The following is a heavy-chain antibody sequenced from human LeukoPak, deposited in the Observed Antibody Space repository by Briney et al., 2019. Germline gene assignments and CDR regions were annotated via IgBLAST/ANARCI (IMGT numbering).Heavy chain of an antibody. Sequence: ASVKVSCKASGYTFTSYGISWVRQAPGQGLEWMGWISAYNGNTNYAQKLQGRVTMTTDTSTSTAYMELRSLRSDDTAVYHCARDSLRYFDWLLSGNWFDPWGQGTLVTVSS. V-gene: IGHV1-18*01. J-gene: IGHJ5*02. CDR2: ISAYNGNT. CDR1: GYTFTSYG. D-gene: IGHD3-9*01. CDR3: ARDSLRYFDWLLSGNWFDP.